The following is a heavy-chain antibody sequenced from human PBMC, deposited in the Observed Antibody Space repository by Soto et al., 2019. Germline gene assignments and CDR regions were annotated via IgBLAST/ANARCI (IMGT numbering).Heavy chain of an antibody. V-gene: IGHV1-18*01. CDR1: GYTFTSYG. CDR3: ARDWCGIDY. D-gene: IGHD1-26*01. J-gene: IGHJ4*02. CDR2: INPYNGNT. Sequence: QVQLVQSGAEVKKPGASVKVSCKASGYTFTSYGISWVRQAPGQGLEWMGWINPYNGNTNYAQKLQGRVTMTTDTTTNTPYMEPRSLRSDDTAVYYCARDWCGIDYWGQGTLVTVSS.